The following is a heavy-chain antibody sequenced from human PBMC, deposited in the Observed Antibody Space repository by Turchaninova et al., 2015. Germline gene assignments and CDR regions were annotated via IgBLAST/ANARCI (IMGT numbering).Heavy chain of an antibody. J-gene: IGHJ4*02. V-gene: IGHV4-34*01. CDR3: ARGGYSYGFGGGSYFDY. D-gene: IGHD5-18*01. CDR1: GGSFSGYY. Sequence: QVQLQQWGAGLLKPSETLSLTCAVYGGSFSGYYWSWIRQPPGKGLEWIGEINHSGSTNYNPSLKSRVTISVDTSKNQFSLKLSSVTAADTAVYYCARGGYSYGFGGGSYFDYWGQGTLVTVSS. CDR2: INHSGST.